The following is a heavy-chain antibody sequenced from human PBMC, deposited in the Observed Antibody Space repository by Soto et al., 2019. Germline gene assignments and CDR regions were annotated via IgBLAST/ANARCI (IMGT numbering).Heavy chain of an antibody. V-gene: IGHV1-69*01. J-gene: IGHJ6*02. CDR2: IIPIFGTA. Sequence: QVQLVQSGAEVKKPGSSVKVSCKASGGTFSSYAISWVRQAPGQGLEWMGGIIPIFGTANYAQKFQGRVTITADESTSTAYMELSSLRSEDTAVYYCARDALTYSSSSRYYYYGMDVWGQGTTVTVSS. CDR3: ARDALTYSSSSRYYYYGMDV. D-gene: IGHD6-6*01. CDR1: GGTFSSYA.